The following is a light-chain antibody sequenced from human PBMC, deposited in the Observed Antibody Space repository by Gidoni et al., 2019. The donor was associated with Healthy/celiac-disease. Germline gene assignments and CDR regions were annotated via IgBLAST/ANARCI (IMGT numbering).Light chain of an antibody. Sequence: SYVLTQPPSVSVAPGQTATINCGGNNIGRKSVQWYQRKPGQAPVLVVDDDGDRPSGIPERFAGSNSGNTATLTISRVEAGDEADYYGQVWDSSSVIFGGGTTLTVL. CDR3: QVWDSSSVI. CDR1: NIGRKS. J-gene: IGLJ2*01. CDR2: DDG. V-gene: IGLV3-21*02.